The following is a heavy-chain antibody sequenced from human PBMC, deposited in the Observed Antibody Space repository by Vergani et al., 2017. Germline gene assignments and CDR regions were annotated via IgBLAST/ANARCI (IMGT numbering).Heavy chain of an antibody. Sequence: VQLVESGGGLVQPGRSLRLSCAASGFTFSSYGMHWVRQAPGKGLEWVAVIWYDGSNKYYADSVKGRFTISRDNSKKTLYLQMNSLRAEDTAVYYCAKDEQFSSSWLNYYYYGMDVWGQGTTVTVSS. D-gene: IGHD6-13*01. CDR2: IWYDGSNK. V-gene: IGHV3-33*06. CDR1: GFTFSSYG. J-gene: IGHJ6*02. CDR3: AKDEQFSSSWLNYYYYGMDV.